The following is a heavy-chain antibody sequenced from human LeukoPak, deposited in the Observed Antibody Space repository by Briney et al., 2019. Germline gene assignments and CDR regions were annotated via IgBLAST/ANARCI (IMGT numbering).Heavy chain of an antibody. D-gene: IGHD3-9*01. J-gene: IGHJ4*02. CDR1: GYSISIGYY. CDR3: ARDKRYFDWDVDY. CDR2: IYHSGTT. V-gene: IGHV4-38-2*02. Sequence: PSETLSLTCTVSGYSISIGYYWGWIRQPPGKGLEWIGSIYHSGTTYYNPSLKSRVTISVDTSKNQFSLKLSSVTAADTAVYYCARDKRYFDWDVDYWGQGTLVTVSS.